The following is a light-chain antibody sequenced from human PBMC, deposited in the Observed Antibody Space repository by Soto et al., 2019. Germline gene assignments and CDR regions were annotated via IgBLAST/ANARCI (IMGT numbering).Light chain of an antibody. CDR2: GAS. CDR3: QRYGRSQWT. J-gene: IGKJ1*01. V-gene: IGKV3-20*02. Sequence: EILLTQSPATLSVSPGDRAALSCKASQSVHNGLAWYQQKPGQAPRLLIYGASTGPPGTPARFSASGSGTDFTLTINTLEPEDFAVYFCQRYGRSQWTFGQGTKVDIK. CDR1: QSVHNG.